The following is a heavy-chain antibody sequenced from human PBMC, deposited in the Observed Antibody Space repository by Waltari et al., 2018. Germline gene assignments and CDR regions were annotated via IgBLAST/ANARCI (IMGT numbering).Heavy chain of an antibody. CDR1: GGSIRSGSYY. CDR3: ARGKGSRNFDY. V-gene: IGHV4-61*02. J-gene: IGHJ4*02. CDR2: IYTSGST. Sequence: QVQLQESGPGLVKPSQTLSLTCTVSGGSIRSGSYYWSWIRQPAGKGLEWIGRIYTSGSTNYNPSLKSRVTISVDTSKNQFSLKLSSVTAADTAVYYCARGKGSRNFDYWGQGTLVTVSS. D-gene: IGHD6-13*01.